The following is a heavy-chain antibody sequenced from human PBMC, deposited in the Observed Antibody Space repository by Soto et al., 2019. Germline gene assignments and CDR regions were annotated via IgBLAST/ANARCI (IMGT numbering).Heavy chain of an antibody. J-gene: IGHJ3*02. CDR2: ISWDGSGT. Sequence: EVQLVESGGVVVQPGGSLRLSCAASGFTFDDYTMHWVRQAPGKGLEWVSLISWDGSGTYYADSVKGRFTISRDNSKNSLYLPMNSLRTEDTALYYCAKDFYYGSGSYTGSGAFDIWGQGTMVTVSS. CDR3: AKDFYYGSGSYTGSGAFDI. V-gene: IGHV3-43*01. D-gene: IGHD3-10*01. CDR1: GFTFDDYT.